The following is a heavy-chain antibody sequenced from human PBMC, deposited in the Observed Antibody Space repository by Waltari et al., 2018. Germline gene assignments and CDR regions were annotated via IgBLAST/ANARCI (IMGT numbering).Heavy chain of an antibody. CDR2: ISPIFGTA. CDR1: GGTFSSYA. V-gene: IGHV1-69*01. D-gene: IGHD3-3*01. CDR3: ARGVYYDFWSGYYTFDY. Sequence: QVQLVQSGAEVKKPGSSVKVSCKASGGTFSSYAISWVRQAPGQGLEWMGGISPIFGTANYAQKFQGRVTITADESTSTAYMELSSLRSEDTAVYYCARGVYYDFWSGYYTFDYWGQGTLVTVSS. J-gene: IGHJ4*02.